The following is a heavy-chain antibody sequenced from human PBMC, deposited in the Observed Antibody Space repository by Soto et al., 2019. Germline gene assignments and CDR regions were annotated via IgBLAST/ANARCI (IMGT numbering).Heavy chain of an antibody. CDR3: ARGGIAAAGDGKFMDV. CDR2: INPNSGGT. V-gene: IGHV1-2*04. Sequence: ASVKVSCKASGYTFTGYYMHWVRQAPGQGLEWMGWINPNSGGTNYEQKFQGWVTMTRDTSISTAYMELSRLSSDDTAVYYCARGGIAAAGDGKFMDVWGQGITVTVSS. J-gene: IGHJ6*02. D-gene: IGHD6-13*01. CDR1: GYTFTGYY.